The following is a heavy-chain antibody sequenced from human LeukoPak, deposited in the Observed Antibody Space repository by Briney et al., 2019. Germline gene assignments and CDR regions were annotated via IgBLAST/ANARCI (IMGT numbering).Heavy chain of an antibody. D-gene: IGHD6-19*01. CDR1: GGSISSYY. J-gene: IGHJ4*02. CDR2: IYYSGST. Sequence: SETLSLTCTVSGGSISSYYWSWIRQPPGKGLEWIGHIYYSGSTDYDPSLKSRVTISVDTSKNHFSLKLSSVTAADTAVYYCARHSSGWYLDYWGQGTLVTVSS. CDR3: ARHSSGWYLDY. V-gene: IGHV4-59*08.